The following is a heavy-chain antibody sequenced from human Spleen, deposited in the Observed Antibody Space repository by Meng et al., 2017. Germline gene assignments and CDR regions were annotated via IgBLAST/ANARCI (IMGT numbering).Heavy chain of an antibody. CDR1: GYSFTSYW. Sequence: GESLKISCEASGYSFTSYWIGWVRQMPGKGLEWMGIIYPGDSDAKYSPSFQGQVTISADKSINTAYLQWSGLKASDTAMYYCAARHDFGDYGLDYWGQGTQVTVSS. CDR2: IYPGDSDA. J-gene: IGHJ4*02. D-gene: IGHD4-17*01. V-gene: IGHV5-51*01. CDR3: AARHDFGDYGLDY.